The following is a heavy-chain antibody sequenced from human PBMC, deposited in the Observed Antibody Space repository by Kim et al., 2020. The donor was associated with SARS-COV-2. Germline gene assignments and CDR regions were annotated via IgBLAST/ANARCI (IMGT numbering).Heavy chain of an antibody. CDR2: IYYSGST. CDR3: ARACRELGGAPHDYFDDY. D-gene: IGHD1-26*01. Sequence: SETLSLTCTVSGGSVSSGSYYWSWIRQPPGKGLEWIGYIYYSGSTNYNPSLKSRVTISVDTSKNQFSLKLSSVTAADTAVYYCARACRELGGAPHDYFDDYWGQGTLVTVSS. V-gene: IGHV4-61*01. J-gene: IGHJ4*02. CDR1: GGSVSSGSYY.